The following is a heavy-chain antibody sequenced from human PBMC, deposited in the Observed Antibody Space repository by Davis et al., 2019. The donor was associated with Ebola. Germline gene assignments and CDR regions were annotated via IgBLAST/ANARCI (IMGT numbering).Heavy chain of an antibody. J-gene: IGHJ4*02. V-gene: IGHV4-34*01. CDR1: GGSFSGYY. D-gene: IGHD3-22*01. CDR2: INHSGST. Sequence: MPSETLSLTCAVYGGSFSGYYWSWIRQPPGKGLEWIGEINHSGSTNYNPSLKSRVTLSVDTSKNQFSLKLSSVTAADTAIYYCARSPSAFDSRGYYDSWGQGTLVTVSS. CDR3: ARSPSAFDSRGYYDS.